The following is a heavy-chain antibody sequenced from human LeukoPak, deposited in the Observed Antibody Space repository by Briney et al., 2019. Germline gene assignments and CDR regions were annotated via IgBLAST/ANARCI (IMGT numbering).Heavy chain of an antibody. V-gene: IGHV4-59*01. Sequence: SETLSLTCSVSDGSMSNYYWSWIRQPPEKGLEWIGYIYYSGSTNYNPSLKSRVTISVETSKNQFSLKLSSVTAADTAVYYCARGSSWYLNYFDYWGQGTLVTVSS. D-gene: IGHD6-13*01. J-gene: IGHJ4*02. CDR2: IYYSGST. CDR3: ARGSSWYLNYFDY. CDR1: DGSMSNYY.